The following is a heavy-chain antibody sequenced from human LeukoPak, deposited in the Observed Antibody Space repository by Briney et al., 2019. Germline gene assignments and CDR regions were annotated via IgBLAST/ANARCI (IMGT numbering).Heavy chain of an antibody. CDR3: ARAGSRIYLVATIDYFDY. Sequence: SETLSLTCTVSGGSISSGDYYWSWIRQPPGKGLEWIGYIYYSGSTYYNPSLKSRVTISVDTSKNQFSLKLSSVTAADTAVYYCARAGSRIYLVATIDYFDYWGQGTLVTVSS. CDR1: GGSISSGDYY. V-gene: IGHV4-30-4*01. CDR2: IYYSGST. D-gene: IGHD5-12*01. J-gene: IGHJ4*02.